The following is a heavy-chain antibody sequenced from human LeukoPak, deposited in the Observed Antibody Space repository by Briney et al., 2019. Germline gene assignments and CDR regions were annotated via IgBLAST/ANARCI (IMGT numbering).Heavy chain of an antibody. CDR3: ARESYYDSSGYSHDAFDI. Sequence: SETLSLTCTVSGGSISSSSYYWAWIRQPPEKGLEWIGSIYYSGNTYYKSSLKSRVTIAVDTSKNQFSLKLNSVTAADTAVYYCARESYYDSSGYSHDAFDIWGQGTMVTVSS. D-gene: IGHD3-22*01. V-gene: IGHV4-39*07. CDR1: GGSISSSSYY. CDR2: IYYSGNT. J-gene: IGHJ3*02.